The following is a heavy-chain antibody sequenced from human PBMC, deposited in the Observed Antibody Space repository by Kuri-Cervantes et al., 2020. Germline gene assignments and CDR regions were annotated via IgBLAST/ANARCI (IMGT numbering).Heavy chain of an antibody. Sequence: GGSLRLSCAASGFTFSNAWMSWVRQAPGKGLEWVSYISSSGSTIYYADSVKGRFTISRDNAKNSLYLQMNSLRAEDTAVYYCARAGESRFRELLYPRWFDPWGQGTLVTVSS. V-gene: IGHV3-11*04. CDR3: ARAGESRFRELLYPRWFDP. J-gene: IGHJ5*02. CDR1: GFTFSNAW. CDR2: ISSSGSTI. D-gene: IGHD3-10*01.